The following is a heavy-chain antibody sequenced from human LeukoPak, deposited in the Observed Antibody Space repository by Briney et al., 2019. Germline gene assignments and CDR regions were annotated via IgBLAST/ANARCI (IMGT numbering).Heavy chain of an antibody. CDR3: TSEGADI. J-gene: IGHJ3*02. CDR2: IRSKANSYAT. V-gene: IGHV3-73*01. Sequence: PGGSLRLSCAASGFTFSDSTIHWVRQASGKGLEWVGRIRSKANSYATAYAASVKDRFTISRDDSKNTAYLQMNSLKTEDTAVYYCTSEGADIWGQGTMVTVSS. CDR1: GFTFSDST. D-gene: IGHD3-16*01.